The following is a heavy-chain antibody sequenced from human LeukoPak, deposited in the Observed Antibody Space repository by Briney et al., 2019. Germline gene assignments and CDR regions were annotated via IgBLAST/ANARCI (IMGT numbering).Heavy chain of an antibody. D-gene: IGHD2-8*02. CDR1: GFTFSSYS. CDR2: ISSSSSYI. J-gene: IGHJ3*02. CDR3: AIMAGAGGWWTDDAFDI. Sequence: PGGSLRLSCAASGFTFSSYSMNWVRQAPGKGLEWVSSISSSSSYIYYADSVKGRFTISRDNAKNTLYLQMNSLSAEDTAVYYCAIMAGAGGWWTDDAFDIWGQGTMVTVSS. V-gene: IGHV3-21*01.